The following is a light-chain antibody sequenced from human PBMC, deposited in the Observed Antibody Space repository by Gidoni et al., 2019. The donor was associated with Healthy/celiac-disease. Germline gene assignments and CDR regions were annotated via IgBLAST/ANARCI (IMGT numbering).Light chain of an antibody. Sequence: VMTQSPDSLAVSLGERATINCKSSQRVLYSSNNKNYLAWYQQKPGQPPKLLIYWASTRESGVPDRFSGSGSGTDFTLTISSLQAEDVAVYYCQQYYSTPWTFGQGTKLEIK. V-gene: IGKV4-1*01. CDR1: QRVLYSSNNKNY. CDR2: WAS. J-gene: IGKJ1*01. CDR3: QQYYSTPWT.